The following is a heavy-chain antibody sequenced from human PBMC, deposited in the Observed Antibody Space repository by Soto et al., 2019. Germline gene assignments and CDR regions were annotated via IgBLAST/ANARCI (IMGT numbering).Heavy chain of an antibody. V-gene: IGHV5-10-1*01. D-gene: IGHD3-3*01. Sequence: GESLKISCQGSGYSFNTYWISWVRQVPGKGLEWMGGIDPGTSYSNYSPSFEGHVTISVDKSKSTAFLQWSSLKASDTAMYYCARHPTLHESRVWSGFDPWGQGTLVTVSS. J-gene: IGHJ5*02. CDR3: ARHPTLHESRVWSGFDP. CDR2: IDPGTSYS. CDR1: GYSFNTYW.